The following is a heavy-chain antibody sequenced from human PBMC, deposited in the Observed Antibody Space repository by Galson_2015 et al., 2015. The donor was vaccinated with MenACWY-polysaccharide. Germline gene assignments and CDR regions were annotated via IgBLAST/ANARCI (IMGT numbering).Heavy chain of an antibody. CDR2: TYYRSKWYN. CDR1: GYSVSSNSAA. CDR3: ARESNDRSGLTWFDP. Sequence: CAISGYSVSSNSAAWNWIRQSPSRGLEWLGRTYYRSKWYNDYAVSVKSRLTINPDTSKNQFSLQLKSATPEDTAVYYCARESNDRSGLTWFDPWGQGTLVTVSS. J-gene: IGHJ5*02. V-gene: IGHV6-1*01. D-gene: IGHD3-10*01.